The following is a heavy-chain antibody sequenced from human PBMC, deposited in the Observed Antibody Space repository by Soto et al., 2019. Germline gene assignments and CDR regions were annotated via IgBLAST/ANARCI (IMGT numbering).Heavy chain of an antibody. D-gene: IGHD2-2*01. CDR1: GYIFTSYY. CDR2: INPSGGTT. Sequence: ASVKVSCKTSGYIFTSYYMHWARQAPGQGLEWMGIINPSGGTTTYAQKFQGRVTMTRDTSTSTVYMELSSLRSEDTAVYYCARGPATAPDAYWGLGTLVTVS. CDR3: ARGPATAPDAY. J-gene: IGHJ4*02. V-gene: IGHV1-46*01.